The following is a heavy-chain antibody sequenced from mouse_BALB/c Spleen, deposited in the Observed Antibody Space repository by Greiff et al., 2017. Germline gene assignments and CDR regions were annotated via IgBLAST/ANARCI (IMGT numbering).Heavy chain of an antibody. CDR3: ARGLGPQAWFAY. D-gene: IGHD4-1*01. J-gene: IGHJ3*01. CDR2: IFPGSGNT. CDR1: GYSFTSYY. Sequence: VQGVESGPELVKPGASVKISCKASGYSFTSYYIHWVKQRPGQGLEWIGWIFPGSGNTKYNEKFKGKATLTADTSSSTAYMQLSSLTSEDSAVYFCARGLGPQAWFAYWGQGTLVTVSA. V-gene: IGHV1-66*01.